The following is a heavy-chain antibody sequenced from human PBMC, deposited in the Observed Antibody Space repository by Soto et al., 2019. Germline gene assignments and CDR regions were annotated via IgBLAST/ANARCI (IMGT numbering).Heavy chain of an antibody. CDR1: GGSITNTDYF. V-gene: IGHV4-39*01. Sequence: QLQESGPGQVKPSETLSLTCTVSGGSITNTDYFWAWARQPPGKGLEWIGSINYAGKTFYSPSVKSRLTISIDTSENQFYLRLTSVTATDTAIYYCVRLFACSSGSCYFDPWGQGTLVTVSS. D-gene: IGHD2-15*01. CDR3: VRLFACSSGSCYFDP. J-gene: IGHJ5*02. CDR2: INYAGKT.